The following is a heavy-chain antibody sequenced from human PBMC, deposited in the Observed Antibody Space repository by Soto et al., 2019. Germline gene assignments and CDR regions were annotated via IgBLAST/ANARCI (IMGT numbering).Heavy chain of an antibody. Sequence: VGSLRLSCAASGFTFSSYAMSWVRQAPGKGLEWVSAISGSGGSTYYADSVKGRFTISRDNSKNTLYLQMNSLRAEDTAVYYCAKAYRIVGATGRFDYWGQGTLVTVSS. CDR3: AKAYRIVGATGRFDY. J-gene: IGHJ4*02. CDR1: GFTFSSYA. V-gene: IGHV3-23*01. D-gene: IGHD1-26*01. CDR2: ISGSGGST.